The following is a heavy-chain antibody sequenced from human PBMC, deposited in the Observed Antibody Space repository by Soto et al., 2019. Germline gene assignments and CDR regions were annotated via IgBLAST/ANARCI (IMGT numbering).Heavy chain of an antibody. Sequence: PGGSLRLSCAGSGFTFSSYWMHWVRQAPGKGLVWVSRINSDGSSTSYADSVKGRFTISRDNAKNTLYLQMNSLRAEDTAVYYCARGSYYDSSGYYYSVFDDWGQGTRVTVSS. CDR1: GFTFSSYW. CDR3: ARGSYYDSSGYYYSVFDD. V-gene: IGHV3-74*01. J-gene: IGHJ4*02. CDR2: INSDGSST. D-gene: IGHD3-22*01.